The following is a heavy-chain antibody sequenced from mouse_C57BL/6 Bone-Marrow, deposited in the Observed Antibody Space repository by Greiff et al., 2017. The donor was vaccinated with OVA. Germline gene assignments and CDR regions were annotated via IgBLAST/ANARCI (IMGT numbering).Heavy chain of an antibody. D-gene: IGHD2-10*02. Sequence: VKLVESGAELARPGASVKLSCKASGYTFTSYGISWVKQRTGQGLEWIGEIYPRSGNTYYNEKFKGKATLTADKSSSTAYMELRSLTSEDSAVYFCARRGYGNYDYFDYWGQGTTLTVSS. V-gene: IGHV1-81*01. CDR3: ARRGYGNYDYFDY. J-gene: IGHJ2*01. CDR2: IYPRSGNT. CDR1: GYTFTSYG.